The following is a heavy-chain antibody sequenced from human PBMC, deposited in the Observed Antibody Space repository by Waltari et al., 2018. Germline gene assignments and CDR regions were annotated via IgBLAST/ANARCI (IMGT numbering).Heavy chain of an antibody. CDR1: GFSFSLYD. CDR2: ISAGGSTT. D-gene: IGHD3-10*01. V-gene: IGHV3-23*01. Sequence: EVQLLESGGRLVQPGGSLRLSCAASGFSFSLYDMRWVRRAPGKGLEWVSGISAGGSTTKYANSVRGRFVISRDNSNDTVYLQMNSLRDEDTAIYYCAKTVAGAYIDYWGQGTLVTVSS. CDR3: AKTVAGAYIDY. J-gene: IGHJ4*02.